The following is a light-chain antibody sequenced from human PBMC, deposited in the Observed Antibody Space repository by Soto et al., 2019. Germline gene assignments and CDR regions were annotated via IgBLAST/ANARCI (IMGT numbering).Light chain of an antibody. V-gene: IGLV2-14*03. CDR1: SSDVGGYNY. CDR3: NSYTSSSTYV. CDR2: DVS. J-gene: IGLJ1*01. Sequence: QSVLTRPASVSGSPGQSIAISCTGTSSDVGGYNYVTWYQQHPGKAPKLMIYDVSNRPSGGSDRFSGSKSGNTASLTISGLQAEDEGDYYCNSYTSSSTYVFGTGTKVTVL.